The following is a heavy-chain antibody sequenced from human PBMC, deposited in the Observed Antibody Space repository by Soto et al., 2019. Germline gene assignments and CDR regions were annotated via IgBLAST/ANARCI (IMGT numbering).Heavy chain of an antibody. V-gene: IGHV3-9*01. J-gene: IGHJ4*02. CDR3: ARPANTVADHFDL. Sequence: PGGSLRLSCAASGFTFDNYAMHWVRQAPGKGLEWVSGISWNSNTIAYADSVKGRFTISRDNAKNSLYLQMNSLKASDTAIYYCARPANTVADHFDLWGQGTPVTVSS. CDR2: ISWNSNTI. D-gene: IGHD4-17*01. CDR1: GFTFDNYA.